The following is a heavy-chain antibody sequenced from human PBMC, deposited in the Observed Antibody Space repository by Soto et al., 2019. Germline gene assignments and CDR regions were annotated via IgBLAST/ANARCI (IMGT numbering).Heavy chain of an antibody. CDR3: ATRIFGVEY. CDR2: ISGNSPST. Sequence: EVQLLESGGGLVQPGGSLRLSCAASGFTFSAYAMSWVRQAPGKGLEWVSAISGNSPSTYYADCVQGRFSISTDSSRNTLFLQMNTLRAEDTAVYFCATRIFGVEYWGQGTLVTVSS. D-gene: IGHD3-3*01. V-gene: IGHV3-23*01. J-gene: IGHJ4*02. CDR1: GFTFSAYA.